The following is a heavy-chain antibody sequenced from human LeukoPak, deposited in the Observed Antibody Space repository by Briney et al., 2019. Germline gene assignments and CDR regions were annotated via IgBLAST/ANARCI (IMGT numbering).Heavy chain of an antibody. J-gene: IGHJ4*02. CDR3: AITCYYDSSGYYPSDY. CDR1: GGTFSSYA. CDR2: IIPIFGTA. V-gene: IGHV1-69*05. Sequence: GSSVKVSCKASGGTFSSYASNWVRQAPGQGLEWMGGIIPIFGTANYAQKFQGRVTITTDESTSTAYMELSSLRSEDTAVYHCAITCYYDSSGYYPSDYWGQGTLVTVSS. D-gene: IGHD3-22*01.